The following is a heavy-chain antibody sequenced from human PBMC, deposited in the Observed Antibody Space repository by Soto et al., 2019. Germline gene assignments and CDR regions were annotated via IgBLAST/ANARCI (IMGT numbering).Heavy chain of an antibody. V-gene: IGHV2-5*02. J-gene: IGHJ4*02. Sequence: QITLKESGPPLMKPTQTLTLTCTFSGFSLSTSGVGVGWIRQPPGKALEWLALIYWDDDKRYSPSLKSRLTITKDTSKNQVVLTMTNMDPVDTATYYCAHTPYCGGDCYSWDYWGQGTLVTVSS. CDR3: AHTPYCGGDCYSWDY. CDR2: IYWDDDK. CDR1: GFSLSTSGVG. D-gene: IGHD2-21*02.